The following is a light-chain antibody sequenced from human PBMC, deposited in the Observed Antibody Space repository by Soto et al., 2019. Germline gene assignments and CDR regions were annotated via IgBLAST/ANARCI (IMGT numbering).Light chain of an antibody. V-gene: IGKV3-20*01. Sequence: VVLTQSPGTLSLYPGERATLSCRASQSVGSSYLAWYQQKPGQAPRLLIYDASSRATGIPDRFSGSGSGTDFTLTISRLEPEDFAVYYCQQYNNWPPITFGQVTRLAVK. CDR1: QSVGSSY. J-gene: IGKJ5*01. CDR3: QQYNNWPPIT. CDR2: DAS.